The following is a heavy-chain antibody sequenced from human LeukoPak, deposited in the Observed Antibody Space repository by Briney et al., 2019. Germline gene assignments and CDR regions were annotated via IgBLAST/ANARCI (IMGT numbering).Heavy chain of an antibody. V-gene: IGHV3-23*01. D-gene: IGHD3-9*01. CDR2: ISGSSGST. CDR3: AKDGGEYYDILTGYYPRLYYMDV. Sequence: QSGGSLRLSCVASGFTFSTYCMTWVRQAPGKGLEWVSPISGSSGSTYYADSVKGLFTISRDTYKNTLYLQINRLTDDATGVYYCAKDGGEYYDILTGYYPRLYYMDVWGKGNTVTISS. CDR1: GFTFSTYC. J-gene: IGHJ6*03.